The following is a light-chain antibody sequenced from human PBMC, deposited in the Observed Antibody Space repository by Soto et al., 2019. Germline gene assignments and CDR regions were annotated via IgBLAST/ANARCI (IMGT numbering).Light chain of an antibody. CDR3: QQRSNWRVT. V-gene: IGKV3-11*01. J-gene: IGKJ4*01. CDR1: QSVSSY. CDR2: DAS. Sequence: ETVLTQSPATLSLSPGERVTLSCRASQSVSSYLAWYQQKPGQAPRLLIYDASNRATGIPARFSGSGSGTDFTLTISSLEPEDIAVYYCQQRSNWRVTFGGGTKVDIK.